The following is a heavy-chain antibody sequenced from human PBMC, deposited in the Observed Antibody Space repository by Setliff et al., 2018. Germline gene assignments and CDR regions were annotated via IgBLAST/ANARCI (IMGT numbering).Heavy chain of an antibody. V-gene: IGHV1-69-2*01. Sequence: ASVKVSCKVSGYIFTDYYMHWVQQAPGKGLEWMGLVDPEDGETIYAEKFQGRVTITADTSTDTAYMELSSLRSEDTAVYYCATEGHSSGWYSSTFDIWGQGTMVT. J-gene: IGHJ3*02. CDR3: ATEGHSSGWYSSTFDI. D-gene: IGHD6-19*01. CDR2: VDPEDGET. CDR1: GYIFTDYY.